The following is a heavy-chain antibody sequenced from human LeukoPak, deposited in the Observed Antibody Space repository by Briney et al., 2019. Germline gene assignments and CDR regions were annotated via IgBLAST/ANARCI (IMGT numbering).Heavy chain of an antibody. V-gene: IGHV4-34*12. Sequence: SETLSLTCGVYGYSLTNHFWIWLRQPPGKGLEWIGEILHNGATNYNPPLKSRVTISVDTSKNQFFLKLSSVTAADTAVYYCARGPAAIHPWGQGTLVTVSS. CDR1: GYSLTNHF. CDR2: ILHNGAT. J-gene: IGHJ5*02. CDR3: ARGPAAIHP. D-gene: IGHD2-2*01.